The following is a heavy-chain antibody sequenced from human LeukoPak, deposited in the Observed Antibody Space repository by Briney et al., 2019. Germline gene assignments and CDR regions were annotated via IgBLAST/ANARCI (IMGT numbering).Heavy chain of an antibody. Sequence: GASVKVSCKASGYTFMSYGIHWVRQAPGQGLEWMGWSSVYNGNTNYAQKFQGRVTMTTDTTTSTAYMELRTLISDDTAVYYCAKGRRVDADDHFDYWGQGTLVTVSS. CDR2: SSVYNGNT. J-gene: IGHJ4*02. CDR3: AKGRRVDADDHFDY. D-gene: IGHD1-1*01. V-gene: IGHV1-18*01. CDR1: GYTFMSYG.